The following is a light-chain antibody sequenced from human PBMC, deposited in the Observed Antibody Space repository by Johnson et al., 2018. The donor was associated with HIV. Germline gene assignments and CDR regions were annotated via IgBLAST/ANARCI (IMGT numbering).Light chain of an antibody. CDR3: GTWDSSLSAGGYV. CDR2: DND. J-gene: IGLJ1*01. V-gene: IGLV1-51*01. CDR1: NSNIGNNY. Sequence: SVLTQPPSVSAAPGQKVTISCSGSNSNIGNNYVSWYQQLPGTAPKLLIYDNDKRPSGLPDRFSASKSCTSATLGITGLPTGDEADYYCGTWDSSLSAGGYVFGTGTKVTVL.